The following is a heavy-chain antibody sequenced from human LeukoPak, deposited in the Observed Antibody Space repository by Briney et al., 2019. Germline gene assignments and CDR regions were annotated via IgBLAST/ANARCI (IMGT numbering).Heavy chain of an antibody. CDR1: GFIFSSYA. D-gene: IGHD1-26*01. V-gene: IGHV3-7*03. CDR3: ARDPYEGSDY. Sequence: PGGSLRLSCAASGFIFSSYAMSWVRQAPGKGLEWVANIKQDGSEKYYVDSVKGRFTISRDNAKNSLYLQMNSLRAEDTAVYYCARDPYEGSDYWGQGTLVTVSS. J-gene: IGHJ4*02. CDR2: IKQDGSEK.